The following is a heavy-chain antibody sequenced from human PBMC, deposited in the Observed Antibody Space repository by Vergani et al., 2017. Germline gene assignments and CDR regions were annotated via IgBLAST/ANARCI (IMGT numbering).Heavy chain of an antibody. V-gene: IGHV4-34*01. D-gene: IGHD3-22*01. CDR3: ARGPRFLTTPSYYYYYMDV. J-gene: IGHJ6*03. Sequence: QVHLQQWGAGLLKPSETLSLTCAVYGGSFSGYYWRWIRQPPGKGLEWIGEINHSRSTNYNPSLKSRVTISVDTSKNQFSLKLSSVTAADTAVYYCARGPRFLTTPSYYYYYMDVWGKGTTVTVSS. CDR2: INHSRST. CDR1: GGSFSGYY.